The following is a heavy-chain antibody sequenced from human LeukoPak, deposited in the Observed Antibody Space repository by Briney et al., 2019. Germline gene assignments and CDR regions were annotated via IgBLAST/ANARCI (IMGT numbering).Heavy chain of an antibody. V-gene: IGHV4-59*01. CDR2: IYYSGST. Sequence: SETLSLTCTVSGGSISSYYRSWIRQPPGKGLEWIGYIYYSGSTNYNPSLKSRVTISVDTSKNQFSLKLSSVTAADTAVYYCARGVPTWYYYDSSGYYAISFDYWGQGTLVTVSS. D-gene: IGHD3-22*01. CDR1: GGSISSYY. J-gene: IGHJ4*02. CDR3: ARGVPTWYYYDSSGYYAISFDY.